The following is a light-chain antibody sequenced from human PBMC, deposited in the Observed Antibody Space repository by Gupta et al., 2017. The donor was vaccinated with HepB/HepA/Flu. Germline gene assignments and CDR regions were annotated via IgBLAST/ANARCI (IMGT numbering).Light chain of an antibody. CDR1: QSISSY. V-gene: IGKV1-39*01. J-gene: IGKJ4*01. Sequence: DIQMTQSPSSLSASVGDRVTITCRASQSISSYLNWYQQKPGKAPKLLIYAASSLQSGVPSRFSGSGPGTDFTLTISSRQPEDFATYYCQQSDSTPRLTFGGGTXVEIK. CDR3: QQSDSTPRLT. CDR2: AAS.